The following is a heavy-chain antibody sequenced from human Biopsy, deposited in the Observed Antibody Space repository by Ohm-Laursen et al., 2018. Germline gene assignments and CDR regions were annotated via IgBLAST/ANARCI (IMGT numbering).Heavy chain of an antibody. V-gene: IGHV1-69*04. CDR1: GDTFNKYG. Sequence: GASVKVSCKASGDTFNKYGIFWVRQAPGQGLEWMGRIIPIVDIVNYAQRFQGRVTMTADKSTSTAYLDLSSLISEDTAVYYCARDQMAIMLGGRTRTDFFDSWGQGTLVTVSS. CDR3: ARDQMAIMLGGRTRTDFFDS. J-gene: IGHJ4*02. CDR2: IIPIVDIV. D-gene: IGHD3-10*02.